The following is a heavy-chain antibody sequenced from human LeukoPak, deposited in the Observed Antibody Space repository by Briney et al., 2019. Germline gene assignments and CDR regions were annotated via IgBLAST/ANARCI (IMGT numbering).Heavy chain of an antibody. Sequence: PSQTLSLTCTVSGGSISSGSYYWSWIRQPPGKGLEWIGYIYHSGSTYYNPSLKSRVTISVDRSKNQFSLKLSSVTAADTAVYYCARSSSSWYEGWFDPWGQGTLVTVSS. J-gene: IGHJ5*02. D-gene: IGHD6-13*01. CDR2: IYHSGST. CDR3: ARSSSSWYEGWFDP. V-gene: IGHV4-30-2*01. CDR1: GGSISSGSYY.